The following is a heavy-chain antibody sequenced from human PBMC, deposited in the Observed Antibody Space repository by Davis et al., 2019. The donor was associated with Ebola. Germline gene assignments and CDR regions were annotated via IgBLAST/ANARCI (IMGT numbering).Heavy chain of an antibody. CDR3: ARAQFPTTSDH. CDR1: GGIFSRYA. D-gene: IGHD1-1*01. V-gene: IGHV1-69*05. Sequence: SVKVSCKASGGIFSRYALTWVRQAPGQGLEWMGGILPIFGTPNYAQKLQGRVTMTTDTSTSTAYMELRSLRSDDTAVYYCARAQFPTTSDHWGQGTLVTVSS. CDR2: ILPIFGTP. J-gene: IGHJ4*02.